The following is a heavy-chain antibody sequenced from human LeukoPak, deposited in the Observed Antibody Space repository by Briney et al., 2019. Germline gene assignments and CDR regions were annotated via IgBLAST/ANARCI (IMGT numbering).Heavy chain of an antibody. V-gene: IGHV4-34*01. J-gene: IGHJ4*02. D-gene: IGHD6-13*01. Sequence: SETLSLTCAVYGGSFSGYYWSWIRQPPGKGLEWIGEINHSGSTNYNPSLKSRVTISVDTSKNQFSLKLSSVTAADTAVYYCARVGDLIAALDYWGQGTLVTVSS. CDR3: ARVGDLIAALDY. CDR2: INHSGST. CDR1: GGSFSGYY.